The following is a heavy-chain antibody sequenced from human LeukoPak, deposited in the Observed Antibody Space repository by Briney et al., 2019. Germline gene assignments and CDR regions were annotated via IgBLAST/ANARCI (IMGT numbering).Heavy chain of an antibody. V-gene: IGHV1-46*01. CDR3: ARGDSNHAYYYYGMDV. CDR1: GYTFTSYY. D-gene: IGHD4-4*01. CDR2: INPSGGST. J-gene: IGHJ6*02. Sequence: ASVKVSCKASGYTFTSYYMHWVRQAPGQGLEWMGIINPSGGSTSYAQKFQGRVTMTRDTSTSTVYMELSRLRSDDTAVYYCARGDSNHAYYYYGMDVWGQGTTVTVSS.